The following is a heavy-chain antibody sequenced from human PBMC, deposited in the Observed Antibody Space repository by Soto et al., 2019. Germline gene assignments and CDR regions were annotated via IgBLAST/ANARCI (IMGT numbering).Heavy chain of an antibody. J-gene: IGHJ5*02. Sequence: GGCMRLSCAASVFTFSSYWMSWVLQAPGKGLEWVANIKQDGSEKYYVDSVKGRFTISRDNAKNSLYLQMNSLRAEDTAVYYCARAPRYSSSWYWFDPWGQGTLVTVSS. V-gene: IGHV3-7*03. CDR3: ARAPRYSSSWYWFDP. CDR1: VFTFSSYW. CDR2: IKQDGSEK. D-gene: IGHD6-13*01.